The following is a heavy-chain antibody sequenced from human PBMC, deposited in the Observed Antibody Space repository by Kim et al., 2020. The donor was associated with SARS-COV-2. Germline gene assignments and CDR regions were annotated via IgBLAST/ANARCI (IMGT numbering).Heavy chain of an antibody. V-gene: IGHV1-18*04. CDR1: GYTFTSYG. D-gene: IGHD3-3*01. CDR3: ARENGRLRFLEWLSRQTSPGTDWFDP. CDR2: ISAYNGNT. J-gene: IGHJ5*02. Sequence: ASVKVSCKASGYTFTSYGISWVRQAPGQGLEWMGWISAYNGNTNYAQKLQGRVTMTTDTSTSTAYMELRSLRSDDTAVYYCARENGRLRFLEWLSRQTSPGTDWFDPWGQGTLVTVSS.